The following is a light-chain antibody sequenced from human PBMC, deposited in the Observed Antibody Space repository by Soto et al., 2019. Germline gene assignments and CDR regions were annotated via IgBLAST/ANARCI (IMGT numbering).Light chain of an antibody. CDR3: AAWHDSLNGPV. V-gene: IGLV1-44*01. CDR1: SSNIGSHT. CDR2: SNN. Sequence: QSVLTQPPSASGTPGQRVTISCSGGSSNIGSHTVNWYQHLPGTAPKLLIYSNNQRPSGVPDRFSGSVSGTSASLAISGLQSEDEADYYCAAWHDSLNGPVFGRGTKLTVL. J-gene: IGLJ2*01.